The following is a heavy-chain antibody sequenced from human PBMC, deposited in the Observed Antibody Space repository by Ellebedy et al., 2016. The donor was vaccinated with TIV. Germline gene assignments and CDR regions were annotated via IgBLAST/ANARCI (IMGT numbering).Heavy chain of an antibody. CDR2: ITWDGGST. CDR1: GFTFDDYA. D-gene: IGHD6-19*01. J-gene: IGHJ3*02. CDR3: AKGVMQWLAPDAFAI. V-gene: IGHV3-43D*03. Sequence: GGSLRLXCAASGFTFDDYAMYWVRQAPGKGLEWVSLITWDGGSTFYADSVNGRFTISRDNSKNSLYLQMNSLRAEDTALYYCAKGVMQWLAPDAFAIWGQGTMVTVSS.